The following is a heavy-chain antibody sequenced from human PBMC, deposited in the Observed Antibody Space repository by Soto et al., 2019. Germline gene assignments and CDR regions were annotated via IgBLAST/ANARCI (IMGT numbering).Heavy chain of an antibody. V-gene: IGHV3-33*01. Sequence: GGSLRLSCAASGFTFSGYGMHWVRQAPGKGLEWVAVIWYDGSNKYYADSVKGRFTISRDNSKNTLYLQMNSLRAEDTAVYYRARDIREWEPLHYAFDIWGQGTMVTVSS. D-gene: IGHD1-26*01. CDR3: ARDIREWEPLHYAFDI. CDR1: GFTFSGYG. J-gene: IGHJ3*02. CDR2: IWYDGSNK.